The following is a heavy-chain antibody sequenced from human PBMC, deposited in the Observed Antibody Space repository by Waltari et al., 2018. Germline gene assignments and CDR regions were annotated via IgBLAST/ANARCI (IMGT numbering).Heavy chain of an antibody. CDR3: AREDSSGYHDAFDI. CDR2: TNPNSGGT. V-gene: IGHV1-2*02. CDR1: GYTFTGYY. Sequence: QVQLVQSGAEVKKPGASVKVSCKASGYTFTGYYMHWVRQAPGKGLEWMGWTNPNSGGTNYAQKFQGRVTMTRDTSISTAYMELSRLRSDDTAVYYCAREDSSGYHDAFDIWGQGTMVTVSS. D-gene: IGHD3-22*01. J-gene: IGHJ3*02.